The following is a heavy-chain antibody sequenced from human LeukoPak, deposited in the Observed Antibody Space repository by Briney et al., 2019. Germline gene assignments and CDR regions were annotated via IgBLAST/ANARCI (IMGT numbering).Heavy chain of an antibody. CDR2: IDPNSGGT. CDR3: AASQSYCGGDCYSGDAFDI. J-gene: IGHJ3*02. D-gene: IGHD2-21*01. V-gene: IGHV1-2*02. CDR1: GYTFTGYY. Sequence: ASVKVSCKASGYTFTGYYMHWVRQAPGQGLEWMGWIDPNSGGTNYAQKFQGRVTMTRDTSITTAYMELSRLRSDDTAVYYCAASQSYCGGDCYSGDAFDIWGQGTMVTVSS.